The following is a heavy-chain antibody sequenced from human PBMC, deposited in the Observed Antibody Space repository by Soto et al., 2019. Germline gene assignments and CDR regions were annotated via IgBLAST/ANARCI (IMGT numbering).Heavy chain of an antibody. Sequence: SETLSLTCAVYGGSFSGYYWGWIRQPPGKXLEWIGEINHSGSTNYNPSLKSRVTISVDTSKNQFSLKLSSVTAADTAVYYCARTNRLYSSSSWTYYYYYGMDVWGQGTTVTVSS. CDR1: GGSFSGYY. D-gene: IGHD6-13*01. J-gene: IGHJ6*02. CDR3: ARTNRLYSSSSWTYYYYYGMDV. V-gene: IGHV4-34*01. CDR2: INHSGST.